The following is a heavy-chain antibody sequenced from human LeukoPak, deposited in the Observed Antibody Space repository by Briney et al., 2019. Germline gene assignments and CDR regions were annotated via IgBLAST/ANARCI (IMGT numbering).Heavy chain of an antibody. D-gene: IGHD2-8*01. V-gene: IGHV3-64*02. Sequence: PGGSLRVSCAASGFSFSTFSMHWVRQAQGKGLEYVSSISSNGGNKYYADSVKGRFTISRDNFKNTMFLQMGSLRTEGTAVYYCARELCDTNKCYPWSLQYWGQGTLVTVSS. CDR1: GFSFSTFS. CDR2: ISSNGGNK. J-gene: IGHJ1*01. CDR3: ARELCDTNKCYPWSLQY.